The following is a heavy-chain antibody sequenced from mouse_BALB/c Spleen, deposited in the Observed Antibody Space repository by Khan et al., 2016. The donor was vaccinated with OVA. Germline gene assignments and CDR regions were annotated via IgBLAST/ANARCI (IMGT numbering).Heavy chain of an antibody. CDR1: GFTFTSYW. Sequence: DLVKPGASVKLSCKASGFTFTSYWINWIKQRPGQGLEWIGRISPGSDRTSYNAMFKGKATLTVDTSSRSPYIQLSRLPSADSPVFFWARTDYYGWGRDSMDYWGQGTAVTVSS. V-gene: IGHV1S41*01. D-gene: IGHD1-1*01. CDR2: ISPGSDRT. J-gene: IGHJ4*01. CDR3: ARTDYYGWGRDSMDY.